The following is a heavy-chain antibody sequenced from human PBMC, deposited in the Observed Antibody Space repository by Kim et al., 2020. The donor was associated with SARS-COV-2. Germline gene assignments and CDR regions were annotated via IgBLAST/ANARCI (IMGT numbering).Heavy chain of an antibody. V-gene: IGHV4-39*07. Sequence: SRVTISVDTSRNQFSLKLSSVTAADTAVYYCARIAAAGTRPRYYYYGMDVWGQGTTVTVSS. J-gene: IGHJ6*02. D-gene: IGHD6-13*01. CDR3: ARIAAAGTRPRYYYYGMDV.